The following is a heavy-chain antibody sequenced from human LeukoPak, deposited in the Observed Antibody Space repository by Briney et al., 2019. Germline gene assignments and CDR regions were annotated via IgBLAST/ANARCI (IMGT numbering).Heavy chain of an antibody. V-gene: IGHV4-59*01. CDR1: GGSISSYY. Sequence: PSETLSLTCTVSGGSISSYYWSWIRQPPGKGLEWIGYIYYSGSTNYNPSLKSRVTISVDTSKNQFSLKLSSVTAADTAVYYCARMKGSIVLMVYVDGYMDVWGKGTTVTVSS. J-gene: IGHJ6*03. CDR2: IYYSGST. D-gene: IGHD2-8*01. CDR3: ARMKGSIVLMVYVDGYMDV.